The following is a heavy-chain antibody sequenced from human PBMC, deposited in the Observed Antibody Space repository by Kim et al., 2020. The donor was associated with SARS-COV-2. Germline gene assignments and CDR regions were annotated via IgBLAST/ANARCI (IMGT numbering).Heavy chain of an antibody. J-gene: IGHJ1*01. CDR2: IYYSGST. CDR1: GGSISSSSYY. Sequence: SETLSLTCTVSGGSISSSSYYWGWIRQPPGKGLEWIGSIYYSGSTYYNPSLKSRVTISVDTSKNQFSLKLSSVTAADTAVYYCARQGELRYFDWLLGDF. CDR3: ARQGELRYFDWLLGDF. V-gene: IGHV4-39*01. D-gene: IGHD3-9*01.